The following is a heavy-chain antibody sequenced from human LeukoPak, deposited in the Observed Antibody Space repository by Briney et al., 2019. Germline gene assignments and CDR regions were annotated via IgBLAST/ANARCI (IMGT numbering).Heavy chain of an antibody. D-gene: IGHD3-22*01. CDR3: ARRTYYYDSSGHYRYYYGMDV. CDR2: IYHSGST. J-gene: IGHJ6*02. V-gene: IGHV4-38-2*02. Sequence: SETLSLTCTVSGYSISSGYYWGWIRQPPGKGLGWIGSIYHSGSTYYNPSLKSRVTISVDTSKNQFSLKLSSVTAADTAVYYCARRTYYYDSSGHYRYYYGMDVWGQGTTVTVSS. CDR1: GYSISSGYY.